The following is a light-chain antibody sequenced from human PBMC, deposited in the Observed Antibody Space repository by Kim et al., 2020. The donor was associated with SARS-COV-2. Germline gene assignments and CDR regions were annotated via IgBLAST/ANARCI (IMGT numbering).Light chain of an antibody. CDR1: SSDVGGYNY. CDR2: DVS. CDR3: SSYTSSTTWV. Sequence: QSVLTQPASVSGSPGQSITISCTGTSSDVGGYNYVSWYQQYPGKAPKLMIYDVSRRPSGVSTRFSGSKSGNTASLTISGLQAEDEAGYFCSSYTSSTTWVFGGGTQLT. V-gene: IGLV2-14*03. J-gene: IGLJ3*02.